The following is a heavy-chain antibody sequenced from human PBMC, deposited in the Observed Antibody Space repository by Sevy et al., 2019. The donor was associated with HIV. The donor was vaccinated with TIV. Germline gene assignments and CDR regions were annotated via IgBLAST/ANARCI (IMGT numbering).Heavy chain of an antibody. J-gene: IGHJ6*02. V-gene: IGHV1-2*02. Sequence: ASVKVSCKASGYTLTGYYMHWVRQAPGQGLEWMGWINPNSGGTNYAQKFQGRVTMTRDTSISTAYMELSRLRSDDTAVDYCAGDPAPSGWDRYYYYGMDVWGQGTTVTVSS. CDR2: INPNSGGT. D-gene: IGHD6-19*01. CDR1: GYTLTGYY. CDR3: AGDPAPSGWDRYYYYGMDV.